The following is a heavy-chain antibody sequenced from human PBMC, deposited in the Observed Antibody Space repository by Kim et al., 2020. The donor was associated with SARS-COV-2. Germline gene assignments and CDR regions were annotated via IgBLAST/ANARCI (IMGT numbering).Heavy chain of an antibody. CDR2: TTDDGDDK. CDR3: TKGIGPNYPGSRTFDM. D-gene: IGHD1-7*01. V-gene: IGHV3-23*01. Sequence: GGSLRLSCAASGFAFSRYAMPWVRQAPGKGLEWVSTTTDDGDDKKYEDSVKGRFTLSRDNSKNTLHLQMNNLRADDTAIYYCTKGIGPNYPGSRTFDMWGQGTMVTVSS. J-gene: IGHJ3*02. CDR1: GFAFSRYA.